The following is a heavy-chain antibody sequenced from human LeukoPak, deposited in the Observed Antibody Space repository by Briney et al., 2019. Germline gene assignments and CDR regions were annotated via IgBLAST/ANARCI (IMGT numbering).Heavy chain of an antibody. CDR2: IYYSGST. V-gene: IGHV4-39*01. J-gene: IGHJ4*02. D-gene: IGHD5-18*01. Sequence: SETLSLTCTVSGGSISSSSYYWGWIRQPPGKGLEWIGSIYYSGSTYYNPSLKSRVTISVDTSKNQFSLKLSSVTAADTAVYYCARLADTAMVDGTFDYWGQGTLVTVSS. CDR3: ARLADTAMVDGTFDY. CDR1: GGSISSSSYY.